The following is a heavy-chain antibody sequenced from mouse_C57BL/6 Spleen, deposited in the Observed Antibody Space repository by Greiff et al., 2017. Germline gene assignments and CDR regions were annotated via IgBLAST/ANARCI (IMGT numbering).Heavy chain of an antibody. CDR2: ISYDGRN. J-gene: IGHJ3*01. D-gene: IGHD1-1*01. Sequence: EVQLQESGPGLVKPSPSLSLTCSVTGYSITSGYYWNWIRQFPGNKLEWMGYISYDGRNNYNPAHKNRISITRDTSKNQFFLKLKSVTTEDTATYYCATAYYYGSSYDAWFAYWGQGTLVTVSA. V-gene: IGHV3-6*01. CDR3: ATAYYYGSSYDAWFAY. CDR1: GYSITSGYY.